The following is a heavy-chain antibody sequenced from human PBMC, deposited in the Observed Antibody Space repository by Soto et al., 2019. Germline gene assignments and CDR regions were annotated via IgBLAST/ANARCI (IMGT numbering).Heavy chain of an antibody. Sequence: PSETLSLTCSVSGGSINTNTSYWGWIRQPPGKGPEWIGSVFYSGSPHYNPSLKSRVTISVDTSKNQFSLKLSSVTAADTAVYYCARKVDTAMEYYFDCWGQGTLVTVSS. CDR3: ARKVDTAMEYYFDC. CDR1: GGSINTNTSY. J-gene: IGHJ4*02. D-gene: IGHD5-18*01. V-gene: IGHV4-39*07. CDR2: VFYSGSP.